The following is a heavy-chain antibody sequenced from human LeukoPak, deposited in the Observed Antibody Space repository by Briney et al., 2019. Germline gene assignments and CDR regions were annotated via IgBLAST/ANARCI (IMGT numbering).Heavy chain of an antibody. J-gene: IGHJ4*02. Sequence: GGSLRLSCVASGFTFSSYAMSWVRQAPGKGLEWVSDISGSGGSTYYADSVKGRFTISRDNAKNSLYLQMNSLRAEDTALYYCARVGIPGGSYYVYFDYWGQGTLVTVSS. V-gene: IGHV3-23*01. CDR1: GFTFSSYA. CDR2: ISGSGGST. CDR3: ARVGIPGGSYYVYFDY. D-gene: IGHD1-26*01.